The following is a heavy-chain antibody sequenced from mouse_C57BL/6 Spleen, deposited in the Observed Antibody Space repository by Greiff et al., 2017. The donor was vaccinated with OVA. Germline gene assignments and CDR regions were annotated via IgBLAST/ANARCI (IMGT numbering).Heavy chain of an antibody. CDR2: IDPNSGGT. CDR1: GYTFTSYW. Sequence: QVHVKQPGAELVKPGASVKLSCKASGYTFTSYWMHWVKQRPGRGLEWIGRIDPNSGGTKYNEKFKSKATLTVDKPSSTAYMQLSSLTSEDSAVYYCAREDYGSSPWYFDVWGTGTTVTVSS. V-gene: IGHV1-72*01. J-gene: IGHJ1*03. D-gene: IGHD1-1*01. CDR3: AREDYGSSPWYFDV.